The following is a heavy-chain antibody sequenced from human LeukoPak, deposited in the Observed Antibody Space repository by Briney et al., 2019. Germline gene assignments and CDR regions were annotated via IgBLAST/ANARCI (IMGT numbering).Heavy chain of an antibody. CDR2: IYYSGST. CDR3: ARLTNILTGYYTAFFDS. CDR1: GGSISSYY. Sequence: PSETLSLTCTVSGGSISSYYWSWIRQPPGKGLEWFGNIYYSGSTNYNPSLKSRVTISVDMSKNQFSLRLISVTAADTAVYYCARLTNILTGYYTAFFDSWGHGSRLTVSS. D-gene: IGHD3-9*01. J-gene: IGHJ4*01. V-gene: IGHV4-59*08.